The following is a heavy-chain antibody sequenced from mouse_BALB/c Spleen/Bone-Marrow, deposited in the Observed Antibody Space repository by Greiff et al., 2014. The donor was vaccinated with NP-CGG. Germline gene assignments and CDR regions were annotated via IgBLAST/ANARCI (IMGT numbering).Heavy chain of an antibody. CDR1: GFSLTSYG. J-gene: IGHJ4*01. Sequence: QVQLQQSGPGLVAPSQSLSITCTVSGFSLTSYGVHWVRQPPGKGLEWLGVIWAGGSTNYNSALMSRLSISKDNSKSQVFLKKNSLQTDDTAMYYCARDRGTTRAMDYWGQGTSVTVSS. D-gene: IGHD1-1*01. CDR2: IWAGGST. V-gene: IGHV2-9*02. CDR3: ARDRGTTRAMDY.